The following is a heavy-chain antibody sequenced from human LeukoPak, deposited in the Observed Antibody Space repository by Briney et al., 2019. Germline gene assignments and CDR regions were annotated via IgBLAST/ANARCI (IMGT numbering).Heavy chain of an antibody. CDR2: IYYSGSP. CDR1: GGSTSSYY. CDR3: ARDHGYCSSISCNKNYYYYYGMDV. Sequence: SETLSLTCTLSGGSTSSYYWSWTRHPPGKGLEWIGYIYYSGSPNYNPSLKSRVTIAVDTSKIQFSLKLSSVTAADTVVYYCARDHGYCSSISCNKNYYYYYGMDVWGQGTTVTVSS. J-gene: IGHJ6*02. D-gene: IGHD2-2*02. V-gene: IGHV4-59*01.